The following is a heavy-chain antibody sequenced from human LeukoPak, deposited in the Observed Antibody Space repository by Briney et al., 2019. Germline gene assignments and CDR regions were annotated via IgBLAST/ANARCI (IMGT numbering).Heavy chain of an antibody. Sequence: PGGSLRLSCAASGFTFSRYWMNWVRQAPGKGLEWVAKIKQDGSEKYYVDAVKGRFTISRDNAENSLYLQMISLRDEDTALYYCATGGSTFGYWGQGTLVTVSS. CDR3: ATGGSTFGY. J-gene: IGHJ4*02. CDR1: GFTFSRYW. V-gene: IGHV3-7*02. D-gene: IGHD2/OR15-2a*01. CDR2: IKQDGSEK.